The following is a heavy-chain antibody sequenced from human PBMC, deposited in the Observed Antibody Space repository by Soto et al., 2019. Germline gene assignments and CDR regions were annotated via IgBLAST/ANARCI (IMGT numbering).Heavy chain of an antibody. V-gene: IGHV4-39*01. D-gene: IGHD6-13*01. J-gene: IGHJ5*02. Sequence: QLQLQESGPGLVKPSETLSLTCTVSGGSISSSSYYWGWIRQPPGKGLEWIGRIYYSGSTYYNPSLKSRVTIPVDTSNNQFSLKLSSVTAADTAVYYCARRSEQQLIGWFDPWGQGTLVTVSS. CDR1: GGSISSSSYY. CDR3: ARRSEQQLIGWFDP. CDR2: IYYSGST.